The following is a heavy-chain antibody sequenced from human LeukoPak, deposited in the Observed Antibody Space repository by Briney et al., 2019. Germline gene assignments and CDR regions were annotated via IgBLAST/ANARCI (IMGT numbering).Heavy chain of an antibody. Sequence: PSETLSLTCTVSGGSISSYYWSWIRQPPGKGLEWIGYIYYSGSTNYNPSLKSRVTISVDTSKNQFSLKLSSVTAADTAVYYCARSVVVRAASKWYYFDYWGQGTLVTVSS. J-gene: IGHJ4*02. CDR3: ARSVVVRAASKWYYFDY. CDR2: IYYSGST. CDR1: GGSISSYY. D-gene: IGHD2-2*01. V-gene: IGHV4-59*01.